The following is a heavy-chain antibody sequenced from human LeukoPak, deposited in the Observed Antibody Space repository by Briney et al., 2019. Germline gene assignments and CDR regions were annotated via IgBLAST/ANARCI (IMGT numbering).Heavy chain of an antibody. CDR3: ARDRKAAVAPFRAWFDP. Sequence: ASVKVSCKASGYTFTGYYMHWVRQAPGQGLEWMGWINPNSGGTNYAQKFQGRVTMTTDTSTSTAYMELRSLRSDDTAVYYCARDRKAAVAPFRAWFDPWGQGTLVTVSS. J-gene: IGHJ5*02. V-gene: IGHV1-2*02. CDR1: GYTFTGYY. CDR2: INPNSGGT. D-gene: IGHD6-19*01.